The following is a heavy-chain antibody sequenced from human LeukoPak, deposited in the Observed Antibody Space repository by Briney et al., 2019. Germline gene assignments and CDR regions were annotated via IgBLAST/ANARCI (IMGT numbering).Heavy chain of an antibody. D-gene: IGHD3-10*01. CDR3: TADHIFFITMVRGVIRSTAFDI. J-gene: IGHJ3*02. CDR1: GFTFSNAW. CDR2: IKSKTDGGTT. V-gene: IGHV3-15*01. Sequence: GGSLRLSCAASGFTFSNAWMSWVRQAPGKGLEWVGRIKSKTDGGTTDYAAPVKGRFTISRDDSKNTLYLQMNSLKTEDTAVYYCTADHIFFITMVRGVIRSTAFDIWGQGTMVTVSS.